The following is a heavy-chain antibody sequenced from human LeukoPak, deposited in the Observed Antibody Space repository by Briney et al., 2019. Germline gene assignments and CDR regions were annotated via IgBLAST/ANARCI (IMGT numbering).Heavy chain of an antibody. Sequence: GGSLRLSCATSGFTFSSYSMNWVRQAPGKGLEWVSSIRSSSSYIYYADSVKGRFTISRDNAKNSLYLQMNSLRAEDTAVYYCARDAQRLVVPATNWFDPWGQGTLVIVSP. CDR3: ARDAQRLVVPATNWFDP. D-gene: IGHD2-2*01. V-gene: IGHV3-21*01. CDR1: GFTFSSYS. J-gene: IGHJ5*02. CDR2: IRSSSSYI.